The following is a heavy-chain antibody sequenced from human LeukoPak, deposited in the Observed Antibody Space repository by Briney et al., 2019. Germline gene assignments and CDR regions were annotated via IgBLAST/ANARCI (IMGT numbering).Heavy chain of an antibody. Sequence: GGSLRLSCAASGFTFDDYAMHWVRQAPGKGLEWVSGISWNSGSIGYADSVKGRFTISRDNAKNSLYLQMNSLRAEDTAVYYCARRSLTDYWGQGTLVTVSS. V-gene: IGHV3-9*01. J-gene: IGHJ4*02. CDR1: GFTFDDYA. CDR2: ISWNSGSI. CDR3: ARRSLTDY.